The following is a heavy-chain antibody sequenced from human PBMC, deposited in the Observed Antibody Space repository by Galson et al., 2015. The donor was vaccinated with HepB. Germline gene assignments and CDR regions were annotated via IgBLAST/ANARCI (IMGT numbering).Heavy chain of an antibody. V-gene: IGHV3-21*01. D-gene: IGHD3-22*01. CDR1: GFTFSSYS. Sequence: SLRLSCAASGFTFSSYSMNWVRQAPGKGLEWVSSISSSSSYIYYADSVKGRFTISRDNAKNSLYLQMNSLRAEDTAVYYCASLGYDSSGYFYHWGQGTLVTVSS. CDR2: ISSSSSYI. J-gene: IGHJ4*02. CDR3: ASLGYDSSGYFYH.